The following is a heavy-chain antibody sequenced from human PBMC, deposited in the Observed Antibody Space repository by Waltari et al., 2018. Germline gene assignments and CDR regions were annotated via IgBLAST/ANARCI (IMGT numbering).Heavy chain of an antibody. J-gene: IGHJ4*02. V-gene: IGHV1-8*01. Sequence: QVQLVQSGAEVKKPGASVKVSCKASGYTFTSYDINWVRQATGQGLEWMGWWNPNIGNTGYAPKFQGRVTMTRNTSISTAYMGLSSLRSEDTAVYYCARSRRLTGIDYWGQGTLVTVSS. CDR2: WNPNIGNT. CDR3: ARSRRLTGIDY. D-gene: IGHD7-27*01. CDR1: GYTFTSYD.